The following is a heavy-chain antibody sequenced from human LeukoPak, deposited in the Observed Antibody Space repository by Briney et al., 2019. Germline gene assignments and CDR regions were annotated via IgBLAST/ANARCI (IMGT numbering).Heavy chain of an antibody. CDR1: GGSFSAYY. J-gene: IGHJ4*02. Sequence: SETLSLTCAVYGGSFSAYYWSWIRQPPGKGLEWIGYIYYSGSTNYNPSLKSRVTISVDTSKNQFSLKLSSVTAADTAVYYCARAPLTTATSDYFDLWGLGTLVTVSS. CDR3: ARAPLTTATSDYFDL. D-gene: IGHD4-17*01. CDR2: IYYSGST. V-gene: IGHV4-59*01.